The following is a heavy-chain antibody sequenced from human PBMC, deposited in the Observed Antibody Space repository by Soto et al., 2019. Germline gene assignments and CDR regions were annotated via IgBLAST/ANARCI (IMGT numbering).Heavy chain of an antibody. V-gene: IGHV3-48*02. CDR3: ARVSRWDDHHVD. Sequence: EVQLVESGGGLVQPGGSLRLSCAASGFTFSSYSMNWVRQAPGKGLEWVSCIGTSSSTIYYADSVKGRFTISRDNAKNSLYLQMNSLRDEDTAVYYCARVSRWDDHHVDWGHGTLVTVSS. CDR1: GFTFSSYS. D-gene: IGHD6-19*01. J-gene: IGHJ4*01. CDR2: IGTSSSTI.